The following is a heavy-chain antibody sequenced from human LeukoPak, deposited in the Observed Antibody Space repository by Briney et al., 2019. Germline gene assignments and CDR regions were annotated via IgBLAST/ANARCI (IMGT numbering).Heavy chain of an antibody. D-gene: IGHD3-10*01. CDR3: AREVAGRGGD. Sequence: PSETLSLTCTVSDDSITTYYWNWIRQPPGKGLEWIGYIYYGGTTNYNPSLESRVTISLDTSKNQFSLKMTSVTAADTAVYYCAREVAGRGGDWGQGTLVTVSS. CDR2: IYYGGTT. CDR1: DDSITTYY. V-gene: IGHV4-59*01. J-gene: IGHJ4*02.